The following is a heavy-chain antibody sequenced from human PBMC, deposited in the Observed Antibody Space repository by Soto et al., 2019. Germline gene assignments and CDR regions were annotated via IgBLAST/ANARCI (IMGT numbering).Heavy chain of an antibody. CDR2: ISAYSGKT. Sequence: QVQLVQSGAEVKKPGASVKVSCKASGYTFTRYGISWVRQAPGPGLEWMGWISAYSGKTNYAQKLRGRVTMTTDTSTSTAYFELRSLSSDDTAVYYCARARPLWGYGDYFDYWGQGSLVTVAS. CDR1: GYTFTRYG. CDR3: ARARPLWGYGDYFDY. D-gene: IGHD3-16*01. V-gene: IGHV1-18*01. J-gene: IGHJ4*01.